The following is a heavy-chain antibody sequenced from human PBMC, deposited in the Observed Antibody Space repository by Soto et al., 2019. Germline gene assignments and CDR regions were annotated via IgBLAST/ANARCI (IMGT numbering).Heavy chain of an antibody. CDR3: ARNIVVVGAATPGYYYYGMDV. J-gene: IGHJ6*02. CDR1: GGTFSSYA. V-gene: IGHV1-69*13. Sequence: ASVKVSCKASGGTFSSYAISWVRQAPGQGLEWMGGIIPIFGTANYAQKFRGRVTITADESTSTAYMELSSLRSEDTAVYYCARNIVVVGAATPGYYYYGMDVWGQGTTVTVSS. D-gene: IGHD2-15*01. CDR2: IIPIFGTA.